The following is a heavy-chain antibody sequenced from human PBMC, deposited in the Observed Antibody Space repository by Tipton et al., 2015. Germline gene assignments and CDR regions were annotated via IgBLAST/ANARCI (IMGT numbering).Heavy chain of an antibody. CDR2: IFSGGNS. CDR3: ARDGATYSYFDT. V-gene: IGHV4-59*01. J-gene: IGHJ4*02. CDR1: NASITNYY. Sequence: TLSLTCTVSNASITNYYWSWIRQPPGKGLEWIGEIFSGGNSNYNPSLKSRVTMSVDTSKNQFSLRLSSMTAADTAVYYCARDGATYSYFDTGAREPWSPSPQ. D-gene: IGHD4/OR15-4a*01.